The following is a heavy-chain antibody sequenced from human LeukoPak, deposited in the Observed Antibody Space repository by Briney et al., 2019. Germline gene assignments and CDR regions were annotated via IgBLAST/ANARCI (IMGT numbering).Heavy chain of an antibody. CDR3: AREVSRWPYYFDY. V-gene: IGHV4-30-4*01. D-gene: IGHD4-23*01. CDR2: IYYSGST. J-gene: IGHJ4*02. Sequence: SETLSLTCTVSGGSISSGDYYWSWIRQPPGKGLEWIGYIYYSGSTYYNPSLKSRVTISVDTSKNQFSLKLSSVTAADTAVYYCAREVSRWPYYFDYWGQGTLVTVSS. CDR1: GGSISSGDYY.